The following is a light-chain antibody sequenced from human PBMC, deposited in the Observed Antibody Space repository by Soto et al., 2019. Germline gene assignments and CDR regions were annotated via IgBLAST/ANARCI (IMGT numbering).Light chain of an antibody. CDR3: QQVKTYPRT. V-gene: IGKV1-9*01. CDR2: EES. J-gene: IGKJ4*01. Sequence: DIQVTQSPSTLSASVGDRVTFTCRPSQAVPNNMAWYQQKPGKPPKLLIYEESTLHSGVPSRFSGRKPGTQFTLTIDSLQPEDFATYYCQQVKTYPRTFGGGTKVDIK. CDR1: QAVPNN.